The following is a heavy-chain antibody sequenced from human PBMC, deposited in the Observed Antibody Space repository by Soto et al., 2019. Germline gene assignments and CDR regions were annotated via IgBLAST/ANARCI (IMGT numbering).Heavy chain of an antibody. Sequence: QVQLQESGPGLVEPSQTLSLTCTVSGASVSSAGDYWSWIRQHPGNSLEWIGYVYYTGSTFYNPTLRSRVTISVETSKNQFSLRLTSVTAADTAVYFCARDEVLFGGQFEYWGQGALVTVSS. D-gene: IGHD3-16*01. J-gene: IGHJ4*02. CDR1: GASVSSAGDY. CDR3: ARDEVLFGGQFEY. CDR2: VYYTGST. V-gene: IGHV4-31*02.